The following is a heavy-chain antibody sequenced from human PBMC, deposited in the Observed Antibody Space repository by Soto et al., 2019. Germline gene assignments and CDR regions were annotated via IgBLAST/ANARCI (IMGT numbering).Heavy chain of an antibody. CDR2: NYYSGST. CDR3: ARVEGLIRSLGYFDY. Sequence: QVQLQESGPGLVKPSQTLSLTCAVSGGSIKRSDYYWSWVRQHPGGGLEWIGYNYYSGSTFYNPSLMRRLAISVDTSRNQFSLSLTSVTGADSAVYYCARVEGLIRSLGYFDYWGQGIRVTVTS. J-gene: IGHJ4*02. D-gene: IGHD3-16*01. V-gene: IGHV4-31*11. CDR1: GGSIKRSDYY.